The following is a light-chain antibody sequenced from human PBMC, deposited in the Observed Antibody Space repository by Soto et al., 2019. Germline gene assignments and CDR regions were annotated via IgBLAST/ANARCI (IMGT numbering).Light chain of an antibody. CDR1: QSISSW. J-gene: IGKJ1*01. V-gene: IGKV1-39*01. CDR3: QQSYRRPRT. CDR2: TAS. Sequence: DIQTTQSPSTLSASLGYRVTITCRASQSISSWLAWYQQKPGKAPKLLIYTASSLESGVPSRSSGSGSGTDFTLTSTSLPPEDFATYFCQQSYRRPRTFGQGTKVDIK.